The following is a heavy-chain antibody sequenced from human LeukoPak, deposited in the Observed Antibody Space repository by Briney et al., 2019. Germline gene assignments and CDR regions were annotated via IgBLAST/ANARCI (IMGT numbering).Heavy chain of an antibody. D-gene: IGHD2-15*01. CDR3: ARDCSGGRCYDGIVAGMDV. CDR2: IFYSGDT. J-gene: IGHJ6*02. Sequence: SETLSLTCTVSGGSITTYYWSWIRQPPGKGLEWIGYIFYSGDTNYNPSLKSRVTMPVDTSKNQLSLNLSSVTAADTAAYYCARDCSGGRCYDGIVAGMDVWGQGTTVTVSS. V-gene: IGHV4-59*01. CDR1: GGSITTYY.